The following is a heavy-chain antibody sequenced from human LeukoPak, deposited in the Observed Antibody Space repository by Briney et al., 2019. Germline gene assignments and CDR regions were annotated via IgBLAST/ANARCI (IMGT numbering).Heavy chain of an antibody. CDR2: ISGSGGST. D-gene: IGHD1-26*01. Sequence: GGSLRLSCAASGFTFSSYAVSWVRQAPGKGLEWVSAISGSGGSTYYADSVKGRFTISRDNSKNTLYLQMNSLRAEDAAVYYCAKWWELLRSYYYGMDVWGQGTTVTVSS. CDR1: GFTFSSYA. CDR3: AKWWELLRSYYYGMDV. V-gene: IGHV3-23*01. J-gene: IGHJ6*02.